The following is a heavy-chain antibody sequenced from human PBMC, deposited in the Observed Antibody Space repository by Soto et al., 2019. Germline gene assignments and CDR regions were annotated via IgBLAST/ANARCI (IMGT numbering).Heavy chain of an antibody. J-gene: IGHJ6*02. D-gene: IGHD3-10*01. CDR1: GGSVSSGSYY. Sequence: PSETLSLTCTVSGGSVSSGSYYWSWIRQPPGKGLEWIGYIYYSGSTNYNPSLKSRVTISVDTSKNQFSLKLSSVTAADTAVYYCARDRIMYYYGSGTSYYYGMDVWGQGTTVTVSS. V-gene: IGHV4-61*01. CDR3: ARDRIMYYYGSGTSYYYGMDV. CDR2: IYYSGST.